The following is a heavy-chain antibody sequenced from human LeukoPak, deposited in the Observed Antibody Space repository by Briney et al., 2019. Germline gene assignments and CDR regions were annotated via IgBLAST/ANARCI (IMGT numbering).Heavy chain of an antibody. CDR2: ISYDGSNK. J-gene: IGHJ4*02. CDR3: ARDFQRYSGYSHFDS. Sequence: GGSLRLSCAASGFTFSSYAMHWVRQASGKGLEWVAVISYDGSNKFYADSVKGRFTISRDNSKNTLYLQMNSLRAEDTAVYYCARDFQRYSGYSHFDSWGQGTLVTVSS. CDR1: GFTFSSYA. D-gene: IGHD5-12*01. V-gene: IGHV3-30-3*01.